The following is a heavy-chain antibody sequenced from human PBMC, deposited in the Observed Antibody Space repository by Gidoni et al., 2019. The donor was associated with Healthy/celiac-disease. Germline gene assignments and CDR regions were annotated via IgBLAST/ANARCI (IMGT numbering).Heavy chain of an antibody. V-gene: IGHV3-7*01. CDR3: ARDQVYYYGSGSYSSPPDY. CDR2: IKQDGSEK. CDR1: GFTFSSYW. J-gene: IGHJ4*02. Sequence: EVQLVESGGGLVQPGGSLRLSCAASGFTFSSYWMSWVRQAPGKGLEWVANIKQDGSEKYYVDSVKGRFTTSRDNAKNSLYLQMNSLRAEDTAVYYCARDQVYYYGSGSYSSPPDYWGQGTLVTVSS. D-gene: IGHD3-10*01.